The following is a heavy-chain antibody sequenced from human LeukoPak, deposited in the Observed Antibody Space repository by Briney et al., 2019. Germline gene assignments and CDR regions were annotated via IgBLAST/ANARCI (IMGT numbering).Heavy chain of an antibody. J-gene: IGHJ3*02. V-gene: IGHV4-59*01. Sequence: SXALSLTCTVSGGSISSYYWSWIRQPPGKGVEWIGYIYYSGSTNYNPSLKSRVTISVDTSKNQFSLKLSSVTAADTAVYYCARDRGYSYGYDAFDIWGQGTMVTVSS. CDR1: GGSISSYY. CDR2: IYYSGST. D-gene: IGHD5-18*01. CDR3: ARDRGYSYGYDAFDI.